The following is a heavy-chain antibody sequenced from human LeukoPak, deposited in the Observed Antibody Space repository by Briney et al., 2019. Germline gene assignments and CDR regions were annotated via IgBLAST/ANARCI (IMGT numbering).Heavy chain of an antibody. CDR1: GSTFTSYY. Sequence: SVKVSCKASGSTFTSYYMHWVRQAPGQGLEWMGRIIPIFGTANYAQKFQGRVTITTDESTSTAYMELSSLRSEDTAVYYCARVTFSVGGGSFGGFDPWGQGTLVTVSS. V-gene: IGHV1-69*05. CDR3: ARVTFSVGGGSFGGFDP. CDR2: IIPIFGTA. D-gene: IGHD2-15*01. J-gene: IGHJ5*02.